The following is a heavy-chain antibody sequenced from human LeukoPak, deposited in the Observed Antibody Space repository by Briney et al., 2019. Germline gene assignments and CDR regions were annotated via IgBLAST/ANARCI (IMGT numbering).Heavy chain of an antibody. Sequence: SVKVSCKASGGTFSSYAISWVRQAPGQGLEWMGRIIPILGIANYAQKFQGRVTITADKSTSTAYMELSSLRSEDTAVYYCAREGHGKWLVPGGPWGQGTMVTVSS. V-gene: IGHV1-69*04. CDR1: GGTFSSYA. CDR2: IIPILGIA. CDR3: AREGHGKWLVPGGP. D-gene: IGHD6-19*01. J-gene: IGHJ3*01.